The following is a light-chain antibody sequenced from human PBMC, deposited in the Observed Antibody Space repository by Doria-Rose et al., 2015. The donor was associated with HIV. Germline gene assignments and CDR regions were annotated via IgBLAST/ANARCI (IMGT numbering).Light chain of an antibody. Sequence: AIRMTQSPSSLSASTGDRVTITCRARQDISNYLAWYQRKPGKAPKLLIYAASTLQSGVPSRFSGSGSGTDFTLTISYLQSEDFATYYCQQYYSYPPTFGQGTKVEVK. CDR3: QQYYSYPPT. J-gene: IGKJ1*01. CDR2: AAS. CDR1: QDISNY. V-gene: IGKV1-8*01.